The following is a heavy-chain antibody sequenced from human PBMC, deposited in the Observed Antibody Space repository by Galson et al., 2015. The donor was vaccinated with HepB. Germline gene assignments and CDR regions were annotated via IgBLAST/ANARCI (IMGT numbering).Heavy chain of an antibody. J-gene: IGHJ4*02. CDR3: AKGRDGYNYPDYYFDY. CDR2: ISGSGGST. D-gene: IGHD5-24*01. V-gene: IGHV3-23*01. Sequence: SWVRQAPGKGLEWVSAISGSGGSTYYADSVKGRFTISRDNSKNTLHLQMNSLRAEDTAVYYCAKGRDGYNYPDYYFDYWGQGTLVTVSS.